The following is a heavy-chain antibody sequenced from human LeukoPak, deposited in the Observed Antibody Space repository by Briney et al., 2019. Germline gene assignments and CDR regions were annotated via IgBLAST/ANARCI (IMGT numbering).Heavy chain of an antibody. D-gene: IGHD3-22*01. CDR3: ATPKADYYPFDY. J-gene: IGHJ4*02. V-gene: IGHV3-30*02. CDR1: GFTFSSYD. Sequence: GSLSLSCAASGFTFSSYDMHWVRQAPGKGLEWLAFIRYDRSYQYYADSVKGRFTISRDNSKNTLYLQMNSLRAEDTAVYYCATPKADYYPFDYWGQGTLVTVSS. CDR2: IRYDRSYQ.